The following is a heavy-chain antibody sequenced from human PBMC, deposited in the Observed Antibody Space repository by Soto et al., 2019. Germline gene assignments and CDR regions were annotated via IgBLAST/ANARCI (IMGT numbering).Heavy chain of an antibody. CDR2: IYHSGST. CDR1: GGSISSGGYS. D-gene: IGHD2-15*01. CDR3: ARSYCSGGSCFTGLIDY. Sequence: PSETLSLTSAVSGGSISSGGYSWSWIRQPPGKGLEWIGYIYHSGSTYYNPSLKSRVTISVDRSKNQFSLKLSSVTAADTAVYYCARSYCSGGSCFTGLIDYWGQGTLVTVSS. J-gene: IGHJ4*02. V-gene: IGHV4-30-2*01.